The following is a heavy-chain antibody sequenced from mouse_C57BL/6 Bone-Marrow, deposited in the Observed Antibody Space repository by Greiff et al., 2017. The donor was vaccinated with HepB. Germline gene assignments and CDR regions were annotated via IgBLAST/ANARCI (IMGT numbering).Heavy chain of an antibody. CDR1: GYTFTSYD. CDR3: ARGDYYGSSPMDY. V-gene: IGHV1-85*01. Sequence: VQLVESGPELVKPGASVKLSCKASGYTFTSYDINWVKQRPGQGLEWIGWIYPRDGSTKYNEKFKGKATLTVDTSSSTAYMELHSLTSEDSAVYFCARGDYYGSSPMDYWGQGTSVTVSS. CDR2: IYPRDGST. D-gene: IGHD1-1*01. J-gene: IGHJ4*01.